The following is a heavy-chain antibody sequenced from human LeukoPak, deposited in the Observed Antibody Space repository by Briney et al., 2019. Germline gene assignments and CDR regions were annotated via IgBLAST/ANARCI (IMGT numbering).Heavy chain of an antibody. V-gene: IGHV1-69*13. Sequence: GASVKVSCKASGGTFSSYAISWVRQAPGQGLEWMGGIIPIFGTANYAQQFQGRVTITGDESTSTAYMELSSLRSEDTAVYYCARDEITMVRGAIIPQHLDVWGQGTTVTVSS. CDR3: ARDEITMVRGAIIPQHLDV. CDR1: GGTFSSYA. J-gene: IGHJ6*02. CDR2: IIPIFGTA. D-gene: IGHD3-10*01.